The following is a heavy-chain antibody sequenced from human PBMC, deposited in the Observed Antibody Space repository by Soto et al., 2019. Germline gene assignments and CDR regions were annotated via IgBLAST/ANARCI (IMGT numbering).Heavy chain of an antibody. CDR2: IIPIFGTA. D-gene: IGHD2-2*01. J-gene: IGHJ4*02. CDR1: GGTFSSYA. V-gene: IGHV1-69*13. Sequence: GASVKVSCKASGGTFSSYAISWVRQAPGQGLEWMGGIIPIFGTANYAQKFQGRVTITADESTSTAYMELSSLRSEDTALYYCARATPAAIDSLYYFDYWGQGTLVTVSS. CDR3: ARATPAAIDSLYYFDY.